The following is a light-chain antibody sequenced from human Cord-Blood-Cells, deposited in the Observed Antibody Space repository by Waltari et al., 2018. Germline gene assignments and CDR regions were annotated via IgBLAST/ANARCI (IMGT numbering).Light chain of an antibody. CDR3: SSYTSSSTLVV. CDR2: DVS. Sequence: QSALTQPASVSGSPGQSITIPCTGTSSDVGGYNYVPWYQQPPGKAPKLMIYDVSNRPSGVSNRFSGSKSGNTASLTISGLQAEDEADYYCSSYTSSSTLVVFGGGTKLTVL. V-gene: IGLV2-14*01. CDR1: SSDVGGYNY. J-gene: IGLJ2*01.